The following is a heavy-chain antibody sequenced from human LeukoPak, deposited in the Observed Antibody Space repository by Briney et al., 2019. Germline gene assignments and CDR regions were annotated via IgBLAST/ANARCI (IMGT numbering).Heavy chain of an antibody. Sequence: PGGSLRLSCAASGFTFSSNDMSWVRQAPGKGLEWVSAISGSGGGTYYADSVKGRFTISRDNSKNTLYLQMNSLRAEDTAVYYCAKGPNFWLTPIAFPIWGQGTMVTVSS. V-gene: IGHV3-23*01. CDR3: AKGPNFWLTPIAFPI. CDR1: GFTFSSND. D-gene: IGHD3-3*01. CDR2: ISGSGGGT. J-gene: IGHJ3*02.